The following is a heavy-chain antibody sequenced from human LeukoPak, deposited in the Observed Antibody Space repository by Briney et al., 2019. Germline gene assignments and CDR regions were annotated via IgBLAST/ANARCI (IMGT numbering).Heavy chain of an antibody. CDR3: ARARRGIAAAGTWRAFDI. Sequence: GGSLRLSCAASGFTFSSYSMNWVRQAPGKGLEWVSSISSSSSYIYYADSVKGRFTISRDNAKNSLYLQMNSLRAEDTAVYYCARARRGIAAAGTWRAFDIWGQGTMVTVSS. V-gene: IGHV3-21*01. J-gene: IGHJ3*02. D-gene: IGHD6-13*01. CDR2: ISSSSSYI. CDR1: GFTFSSYS.